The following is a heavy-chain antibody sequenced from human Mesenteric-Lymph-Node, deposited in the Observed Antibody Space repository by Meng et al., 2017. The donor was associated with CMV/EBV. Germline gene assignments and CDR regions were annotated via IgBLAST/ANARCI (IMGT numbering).Heavy chain of an antibody. D-gene: IGHD3-10*01. CDR2: IIPIFGTP. Sequence: AIRWARQAPGQGLEWMGEIIPIFGTPNCPQMFQGRVTMTTDTSTSTAYMELRSLRSDDTAVYYCARDGGYYYGSGSYLGDNWFDPWGQGTLVTVSS. CDR3: ARDGGYYYGSGSYLGDNWFDP. J-gene: IGHJ5*02. CDR1: A. V-gene: IGHV1-69*05.